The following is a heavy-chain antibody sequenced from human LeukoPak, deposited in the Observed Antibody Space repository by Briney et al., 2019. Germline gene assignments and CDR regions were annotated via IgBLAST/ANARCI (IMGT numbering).Heavy chain of an antibody. CDR3: ARTRAIVVVVAATPPYYYYYGMDV. CDR1: GGTFSSYA. V-gene: IGHV1-69*13. Sequence: GASVKVSCKASGGTFSSYAISWVRQAPGQGLEWMGGIIPIFGTANYAQKFQGRVTITADESTSTAYMELSSLRSEDTAVYYCARTRAIVVVVAATPPYYYYYGMDVWGQGTTVTVSS. CDR2: IIPIFGTA. D-gene: IGHD2-15*01. J-gene: IGHJ6*02.